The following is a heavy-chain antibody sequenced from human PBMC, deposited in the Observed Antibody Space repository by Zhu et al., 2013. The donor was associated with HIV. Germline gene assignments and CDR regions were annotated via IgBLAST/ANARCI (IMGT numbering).Heavy chain of an antibody. Sequence: QVQLVQSGAEVKKPGASVKVSCKASGYTFTSYGISWVRQAPGQGLEWMGWISAYNGNTNYAQKLQGRVTMTTDTSTSTAYMELRSLRSDDTAVYYCARGPLITMIVVVVNDAFDIWGQGTMVTVSS. CDR1: GYTFTSYG. V-gene: IGHV1-18*01. CDR2: ISAYNGNT. D-gene: IGHD3-22*01. CDR3: ARGPLITMIVVVVNDAFDI. J-gene: IGHJ3*02.